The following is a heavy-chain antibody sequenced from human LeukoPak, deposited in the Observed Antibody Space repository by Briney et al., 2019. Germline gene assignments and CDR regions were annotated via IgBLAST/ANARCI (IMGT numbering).Heavy chain of an antibody. CDR3: ARAIITIFGVVTIYYFDY. V-gene: IGHV4-34*01. J-gene: IGHJ4*02. CDR2: INHSGST. Sequence: PSETLSLTCAVYGGSFSGYYWSWIRQPPGKGLEWIGEINHSGSTNYNPSLTSRVTIPVDTSKNQFSLKLSSVTAADTAVYYCARAIITIFGVVTIYYFDYWGQGTLVTVSS. D-gene: IGHD3-3*01. CDR1: GGSFSGYY.